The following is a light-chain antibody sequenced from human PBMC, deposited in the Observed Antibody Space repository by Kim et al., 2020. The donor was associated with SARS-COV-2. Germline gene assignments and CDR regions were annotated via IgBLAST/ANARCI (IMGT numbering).Light chain of an antibody. CDR1: NIGSKS. CDR2: YDS. V-gene: IGLV3-21*04. Sequence: SYELTQPPSVSVAPGQTARITCGGNNIGSKSVHWYQQKPGQAPVLVIYYDSDRPSGIPERFSGSNSGNTATLTISRVEAGDEADYYCQMWDSSSDHVVFGGGTKLTVL. CDR3: QMWDSSSDHVV. J-gene: IGLJ2*01.